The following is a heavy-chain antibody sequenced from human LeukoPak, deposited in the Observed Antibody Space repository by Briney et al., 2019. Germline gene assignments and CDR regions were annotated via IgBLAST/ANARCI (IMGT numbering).Heavy chain of an antibody. J-gene: IGHJ6*03. CDR1: GGSFSGYY. V-gene: IGHV4-4*07. Sequence: TSETLSLTCAVYGGSFSGYYWSWIRQPAGKGLEWIGRIYTSGSTNYNPSLKSRVTMSVDTSKNQFSLKLSSVTAADTAVYYCARDGHGYSSGWPTHYYYYYMDVWGKGTTVTVSS. D-gene: IGHD6-19*01. CDR3: ARDGHGYSSGWPTHYYYYYMDV. CDR2: IYTSGST.